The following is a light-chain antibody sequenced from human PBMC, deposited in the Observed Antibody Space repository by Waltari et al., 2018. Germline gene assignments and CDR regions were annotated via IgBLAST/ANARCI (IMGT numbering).Light chain of an antibody. CDR1: SSNLGGTV. CDR2: YND. V-gene: IGLV1-44*01. CDR3: AVWDDSLNGVV. J-gene: IGLJ2*01. Sequence: QSVLTQPPSASGTPGQGVTISCSGRSSNLGGTVVSWYRHLPGTAPKLLIYYNDQRPSGVPARFSGSKSGTSASLAISGLQSDDEGHYYCAVWDDSLNGVVFGGGTELTVL.